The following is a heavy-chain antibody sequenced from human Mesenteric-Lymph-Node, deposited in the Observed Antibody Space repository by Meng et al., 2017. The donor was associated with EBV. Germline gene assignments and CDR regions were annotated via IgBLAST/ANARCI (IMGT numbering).Heavy chain of an antibody. D-gene: IGHD3-10*01. J-gene: IGHJ4*01. V-gene: IGHV4-39*01. CDR2: IYYSGNT. CDR3: ARQSDHYYTSGSSFDY. Sequence: QLQLQESGPGLVKPSEXLSLTFTVSGDSLSSTSYYWGWIRLPPGKGLEWIGIIYYSGNTYYNPSLKSRVTISVDTSNTRFSLRLTSVTAADTAVYYCARQSDHYYTSGSSFDYWGHGSLVTVSS. CDR1: GDSLSSTSYY.